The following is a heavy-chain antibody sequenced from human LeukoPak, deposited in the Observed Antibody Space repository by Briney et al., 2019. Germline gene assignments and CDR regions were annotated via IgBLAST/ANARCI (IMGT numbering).Heavy chain of an antibody. D-gene: IGHD1-1*01. CDR2: IKQDGSEK. J-gene: IGHJ4*02. CDR3: ARTIFSRYNWNDVSYFDY. CDR1: KISFGSYW. V-gene: IGHV3-7*01. Sequence: GGSLRLSCAASKISFGSYWMSWVRQAPGKGLEWVANIKQDGSEKYYVDSVKGRFIISRDNTKNSLYLQMNGLRAEDTAVYYCARTIFSRYNWNDVSYFDYWGQGTLVTVSS.